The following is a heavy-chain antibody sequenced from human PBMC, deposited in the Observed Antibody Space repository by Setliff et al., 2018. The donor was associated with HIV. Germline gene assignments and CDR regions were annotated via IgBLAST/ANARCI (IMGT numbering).Heavy chain of an antibody. D-gene: IGHD2-8*01. CDR3: ARVLLRTNPVYGVASNWFDP. J-gene: IGHJ5*02. Sequence: LKISCAASGFTFSDFWMYWVRQAPGKGLEWVANISPEGNKKYYVGSVKGRFTSTRDNAKSSLFLQMSSLRAEDTAVYYCARVLLRTNPVYGVASNWFDPWGQGTLVTVSS. CDR1: GFTFSDFW. V-gene: IGHV3-7*03. CDR2: ISPEGNKK.